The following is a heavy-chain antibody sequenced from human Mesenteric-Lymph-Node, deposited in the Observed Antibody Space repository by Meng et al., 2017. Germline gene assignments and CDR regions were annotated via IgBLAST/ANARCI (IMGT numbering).Heavy chain of an antibody. J-gene: IGHJ4*02. V-gene: IGHV1-2*06. CDR2: INPNSGGT. CDR1: GYTFTGFG. Sequence: ASVKVSCKASGYTFTGFGLTWVRQVPGQGLEWMGRINPNSGGTNYAQKFQGRVTMTRDTSISTAYMELSRLRSDDTAVYYCARVEDIVATTAAHWGQGTLVTVSS. CDR3: ARVEDIVATTAAH. D-gene: IGHD5-12*01.